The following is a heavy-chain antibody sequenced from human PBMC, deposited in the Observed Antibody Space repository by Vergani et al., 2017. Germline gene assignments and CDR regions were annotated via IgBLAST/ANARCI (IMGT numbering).Heavy chain of an antibody. CDR3: AKDLYCSSTSCYGGFYYYYMDV. D-gene: IGHD2-2*01. Sequence: EVQLLESGGGLVQPGGSLRLSCAASGFTFSSYAMSWVRQAPGKGLEWVSAISGRGGSTYYADSVKGRFTISRDNSKNTLYLQMNSLRAEDTAVYYCAKDLYCSSTSCYGGFYYYYMDVWGKGTTVTVSS. CDR2: ISGRGGST. V-gene: IGHV3-23*01. J-gene: IGHJ6*03. CDR1: GFTFSSYA.